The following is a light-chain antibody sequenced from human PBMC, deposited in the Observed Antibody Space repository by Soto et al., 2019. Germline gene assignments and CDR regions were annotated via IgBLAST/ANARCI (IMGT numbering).Light chain of an antibody. CDR3: QQSYTTPSWT. J-gene: IGKJ1*01. Sequence: DIQLIQSPSSLSASVGDRVTITCHTSQRVSSYLNWYQQKPGKAPKLLINAVSTLHSGVPSRFSGSGSETDFTLTISRLQPEDSGTYDCQQSYTTPSWTFGQGTKVEI. CDR1: QRVSSY. CDR2: AVS. V-gene: IGKV1-39*01.